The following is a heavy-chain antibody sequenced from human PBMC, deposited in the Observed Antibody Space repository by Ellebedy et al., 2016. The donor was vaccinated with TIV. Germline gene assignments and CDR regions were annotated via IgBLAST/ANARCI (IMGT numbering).Heavy chain of an antibody. D-gene: IGHD3-10*01. V-gene: IGHV4-59*12. J-gene: IGHJ5*02. CDR1: GGSMTSYH. CDR2: ISYSGST. Sequence: SETLSLTXTVSGGSMTSYHWNWIRQPPGKGLEWIGYISYSGSTKYNPSLKSRVTISGDTSKNQLSLKVTSVTAADTGIYYCARVGRSRLTLVRGVTRWFDPWGQGTLVSVSS. CDR3: ARVGRSRLTLVRGVTRWFDP.